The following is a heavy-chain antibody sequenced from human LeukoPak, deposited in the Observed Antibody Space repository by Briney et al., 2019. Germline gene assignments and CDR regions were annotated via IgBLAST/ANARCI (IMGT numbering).Heavy chain of an antibody. D-gene: IGHD5-24*01. Sequence: GGSLRLSCAASGFTVSSNYMSWVRQAPGKGLEWVSVIYSGGSTYYADSVKGRFTISRDNAKNSLSLQMNSLRAEDTAVYYCAGEMATIGWNAFDIWGQGTMVTVSS. J-gene: IGHJ3*02. CDR3: AGEMATIGWNAFDI. CDR2: IYSGGST. CDR1: GFTVSSNY. V-gene: IGHV3-53*01.